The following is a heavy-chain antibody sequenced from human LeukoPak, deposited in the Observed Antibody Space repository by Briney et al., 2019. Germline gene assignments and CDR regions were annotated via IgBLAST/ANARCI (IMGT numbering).Heavy chain of an antibody. CDR2: ISYDGNKK. CDR3: AKEEGRDGNSLYYFDY. V-gene: IGHV3-30*18. J-gene: IGHJ4*02. Sequence: GGSLRLSCAASGFTFSNYGMHWVRQTPGKGLEWVAVISYDGNKKYYADSVKGRLTISRDNSKNTLYLQMNSLRAEDTAVFYCAKEEGRDGNSLYYFDYWGQGTLVTVSS. CDR1: GFTFSNYG. D-gene: IGHD5-24*01.